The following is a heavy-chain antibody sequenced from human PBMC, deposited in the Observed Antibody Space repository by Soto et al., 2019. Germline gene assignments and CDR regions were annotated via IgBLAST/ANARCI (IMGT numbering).Heavy chain of an antibody. Sequence: QVQLVQSGAEVKKPGASVRVSCRTSGYTFTSYAIHWVRQAPGQGLEWMAWSNIGNGNTKYSQKFQDRVTVSRDTSASTADMELSSLRSEDTAVYYCARYPLCGGVCYDHWLDPWGQGTLVTVSS. D-gene: IGHD2-21*02. CDR1: GYTFTSYA. CDR2: SNIGNGNT. V-gene: IGHV1-3*04. J-gene: IGHJ5*02. CDR3: ARYPLCGGVCYDHWLDP.